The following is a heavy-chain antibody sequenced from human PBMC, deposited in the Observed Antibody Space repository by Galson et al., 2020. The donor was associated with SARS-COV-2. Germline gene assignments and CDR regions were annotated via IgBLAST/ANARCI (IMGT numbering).Heavy chain of an antibody. CDR1: GFAFNTYA. Sequence: GESLKISCAASGFAFNTYAMSWVRQAPGKGLEWVSIIYSGGSTSYADSVKGRFTISRDNSKNTLYLQMNSLRAEDTAVYFCAKEEGIAVTGTGDYWGQGTRVTVSS. CDR2: IIYSGGST. CDR3: AKEEGIAVTGTGDY. V-gene: IGHV3-23*03. J-gene: IGHJ4*02. D-gene: IGHD6-19*01.